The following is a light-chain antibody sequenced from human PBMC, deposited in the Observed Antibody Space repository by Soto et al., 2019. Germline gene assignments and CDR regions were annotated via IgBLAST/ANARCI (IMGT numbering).Light chain of an antibody. CDR1: SSDIGGYKY. J-gene: IGLJ1*01. CDR3: ISYTTNSSYV. CDR2: DVS. V-gene: IGLV2-14*01. Sequence: QSVLTQPASVSGSPGQSITISCTGTSSDIGGYKYVSWYQQKPDKAPKLMIYDVSYRPSGVSDRFSGSKSGNTASLTISGLQAEDEADYYCISYTTNSSYVFGTGTKLTVL.